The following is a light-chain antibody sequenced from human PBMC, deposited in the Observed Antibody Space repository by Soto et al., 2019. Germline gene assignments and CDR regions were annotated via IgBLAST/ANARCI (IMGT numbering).Light chain of an antibody. J-gene: IGKJ3*01. CDR3: QHYDNLPPT. Sequence: DIQMTQSPSSLSAFVGDRVTITCQGSQDIYNSLNWYQQKPGKAPKLLIYAAANLDTGVPSRFSGSGSGTDFTFTISSLQPEDIATYYCQHYDNLPPTFGPGTKVDIK. V-gene: IGKV1-33*01. CDR2: AAA. CDR1: QDIYNS.